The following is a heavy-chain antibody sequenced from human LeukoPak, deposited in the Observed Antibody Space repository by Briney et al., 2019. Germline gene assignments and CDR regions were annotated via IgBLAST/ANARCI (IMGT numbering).Heavy chain of an antibody. D-gene: IGHD5-18*01. CDR3: ARGGSRSGYSYGFDY. V-gene: IGHV1-46*01. J-gene: IGHJ4*02. CDR1: GYTFTSYY. Sequence: GASVKVSCMASGYTFTSYYMHWVRQAPGQGLEWMGIINPSGGSTSYAQKFQGRVTMTRDTSTSTVYMELSSLRSEDTAVYYCARGGSRSGYSYGFDYWGQGTLVTVSS. CDR2: INPSGGST.